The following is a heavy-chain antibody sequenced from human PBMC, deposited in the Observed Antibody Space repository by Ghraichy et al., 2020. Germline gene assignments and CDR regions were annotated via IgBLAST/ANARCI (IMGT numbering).Heavy chain of an antibody. D-gene: IGHD4-17*01. V-gene: IGHV3-13*04. Sequence: GESLNISCAASGFTFSSYDMHWVRQATGKGLEWVSAIGTAGDTYYPGSVKGQFTISRENAKNSLYLQMNSLRAGDTAVYYCARGEDYGDPGAIDYWGQGTLVTVSS. J-gene: IGHJ4*02. CDR1: GFTFSSYD. CDR2: IGTAGDT. CDR3: ARGEDYGDPGAIDY.